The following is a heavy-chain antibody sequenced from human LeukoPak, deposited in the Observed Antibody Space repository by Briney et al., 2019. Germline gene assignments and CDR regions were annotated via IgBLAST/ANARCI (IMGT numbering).Heavy chain of an antibody. CDR3: ARDPTTMVRGVHQPDDAFDI. CDR2: INPSGGST. V-gene: IGHV1-46*01. J-gene: IGHJ3*02. D-gene: IGHD3-10*01. Sequence: GASVKVPCKASGYTFTSYYMHWVRQAPGQGLEWMGIINPSGGSTSYAQKFQGRVTMTRDMSTSTVYMELSSLRSEDTAVYYCARDPTTMVRGVHQPDDAFDIWGQGTMVTVSS. CDR1: GYTFTSYY.